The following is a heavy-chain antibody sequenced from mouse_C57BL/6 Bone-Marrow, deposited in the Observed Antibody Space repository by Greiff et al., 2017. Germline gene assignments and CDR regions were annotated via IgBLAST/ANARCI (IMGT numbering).Heavy chain of an antibody. D-gene: IGHD2-10*01. Sequence: EVQVVESGGGLVQPKGSLKLSCAASGFSFNTYAMNWVRQAPGNGLEWVARIRSKSNNYATYYADSVKDRFTISRDDSESMLYLQMNNLKTEDTAMYYCVRHDPLHFWGQGTLVTVSA. CDR1: GFSFNTYA. CDR2: IRSKSNNYAT. CDR3: VRHDPLHF. J-gene: IGHJ3*01. V-gene: IGHV10-1*01.